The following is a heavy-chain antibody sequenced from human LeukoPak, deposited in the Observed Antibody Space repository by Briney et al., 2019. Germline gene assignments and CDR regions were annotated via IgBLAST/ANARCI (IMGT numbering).Heavy chain of an antibody. CDR2: IYPGDSDA. Sequence: GESLKISCKGSGYSFTSYWIGWVRQMPGKGLKWMGIIYPGDSDARYSPSFQGQVTISADKSISTAYLQWSSLKASDTAMYYCARRRDLYSGSYYPFDYWGQGTLVTV. CDR1: GYSFTSYW. V-gene: IGHV5-51*01. J-gene: IGHJ4*02. D-gene: IGHD1-26*01. CDR3: ARRRDLYSGSYYPFDY.